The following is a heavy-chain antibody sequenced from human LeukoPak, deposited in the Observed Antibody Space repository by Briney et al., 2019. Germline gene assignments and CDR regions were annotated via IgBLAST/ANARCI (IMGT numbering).Heavy chain of an antibody. Sequence: GGSLRLSCAASGFTVNSNHMSWVRQAPGKGLEWVSVIYSGGTTYYADSVKGRFTISRDNSKNTLYLQMNSLRVEDTAVYHCAGHVAYRAFDIWGQGTMVTVSS. V-gene: IGHV3-66*02. CDR2: IYSGGTT. CDR1: GFTVNSNH. CDR3: AGHVAYRAFDI. J-gene: IGHJ3*02. D-gene: IGHD3-16*01.